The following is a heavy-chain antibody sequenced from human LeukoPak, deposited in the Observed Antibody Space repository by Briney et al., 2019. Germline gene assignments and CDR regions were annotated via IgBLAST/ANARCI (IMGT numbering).Heavy chain of an antibody. CDR3: ARARDYGSGRANAFDF. CDR2: IKRDGSEK. CDR1: GFTFSSYW. V-gene: IGHV3-7*05. Sequence: GGSLRLSCAASGFTFSSYWMSWVRQALGKGLEWVANIKRDGSEKYYVDSVKGRLTISRDNAENSLYLQMNSLRAEDTAVYYCARARDYGSGRANAFDFWGPGTMVTVSS. J-gene: IGHJ3*01. D-gene: IGHD3-10*01.